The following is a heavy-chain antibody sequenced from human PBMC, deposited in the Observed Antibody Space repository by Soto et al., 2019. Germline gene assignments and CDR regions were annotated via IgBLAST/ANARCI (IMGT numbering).Heavy chain of an antibody. CDR2: ISWNSGSI. CDR3: AKDLESGYDSYYFDY. CDR1: GFTFDDYA. V-gene: IGHV3-9*01. Sequence: QPGGSLRLSCAASGFTFDDYAMHWCRQAPGKGLGWVSGISWNSGSIGYADSVKGRFTISSDNAKNSLYLQMNSLRAEDTALSYCAKDLESGYDSYYFDYWGQGTLVTVSS. J-gene: IGHJ4*02. D-gene: IGHD5-12*01.